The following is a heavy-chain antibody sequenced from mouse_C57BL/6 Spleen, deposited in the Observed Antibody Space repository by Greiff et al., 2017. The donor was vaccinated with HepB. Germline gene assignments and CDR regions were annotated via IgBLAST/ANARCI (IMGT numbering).Heavy chain of an antibody. J-gene: IGHJ2*01. V-gene: IGHV1-7*01. CDR1: GYTFTSYW. CDR3: ASYYSNSYFDY. Sequence: QVQLQQSGAELAKPGASVKLSCKASGYTFTSYWMHWVKQRPGQGLEWIGYINPSSGYTKYNQKFKDKATLTADKSSSTAYMQLSSLPYEDSAVYYCASYYSNSYFDYWGQGTTLTVSS. CDR2: INPSSGYT. D-gene: IGHD2-5*01.